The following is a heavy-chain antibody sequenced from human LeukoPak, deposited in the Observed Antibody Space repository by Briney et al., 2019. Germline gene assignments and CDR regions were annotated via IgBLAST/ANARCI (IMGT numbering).Heavy chain of an antibody. CDR1: GFSCSSYW. Sequence: GGSLRLSCAASGFSCSSYWMSWVRQAPGRGLEWVANIKQDGSDKYYVDSVKGRFTISRDNAKNSLYLQMNSLRAEDTAVYYCARGGGNFDQWGQGTLVTVSS. CDR2: IKQDGSDK. CDR3: ARGGGNFDQ. J-gene: IGHJ4*02. D-gene: IGHD2-15*01. V-gene: IGHV3-7*01.